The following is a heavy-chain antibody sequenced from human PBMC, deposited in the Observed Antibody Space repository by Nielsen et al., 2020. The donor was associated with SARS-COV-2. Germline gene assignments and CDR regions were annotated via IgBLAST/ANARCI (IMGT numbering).Heavy chain of an antibody. J-gene: IGHJ1*01. Sequence: GGSLRPSCAASGFTFSSYGMHWVRQAPGKGLEWVAVISYDGSNKYYADSVKGRFTISRDNSKNTLYLQMNSLRAEDTAVYYCAKEFYSSRQSISRRGYFQHWGQGTLVTVSS. CDR2: ISYDGSNK. CDR3: AKEFYSSRQSISRRGYFQH. CDR1: GFTFSSYG. D-gene: IGHD6-13*01. V-gene: IGHV3-30*18.